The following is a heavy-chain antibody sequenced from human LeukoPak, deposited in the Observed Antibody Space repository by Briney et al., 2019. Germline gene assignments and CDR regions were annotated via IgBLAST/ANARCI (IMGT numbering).Heavy chain of an antibody. V-gene: IGHV3-53*01. CDR2: IYSGRST. CDR1: GFTVSYNY. J-gene: IGHJ4*02. CDR3: TRGGPGFEY. Sequence: GGSLRLSCAASGFTVSYNYMTWVRQAPGKGLEWVSVIYSGRSTDYADSVRGRFTISRDNSKNTLWLQMNSLRADDTAVYYCTRGGPGFEYWGQGTLVTVSS.